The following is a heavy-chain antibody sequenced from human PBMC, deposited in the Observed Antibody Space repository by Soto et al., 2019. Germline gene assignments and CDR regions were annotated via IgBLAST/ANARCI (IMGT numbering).Heavy chain of an antibody. CDR3: ARDRYYDSSGSFDY. V-gene: IGHV1-2*02. D-gene: IGHD3-22*01. CDR2: INPNSGGT. Sequence: ASVKVSCKASGYTFTGYYMHWVRQAPGQGLEWMGWINPNSGGTNYAQKFQGRVTMARDTSISTAYMELSRLRSDDTAVYYCARDRYYDSSGSFDYWGQGTLVTSPQ. J-gene: IGHJ4*02. CDR1: GYTFTGYY.